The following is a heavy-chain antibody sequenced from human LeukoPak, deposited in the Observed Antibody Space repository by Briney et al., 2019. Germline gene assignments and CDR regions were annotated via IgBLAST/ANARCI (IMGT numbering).Heavy chain of an antibody. CDR2: IKSDGSSK. J-gene: IGHJ5*01. V-gene: IGHV3-74*01. CDR3: ARYHCSGDSCQISFDS. Sequence: GGSLRLSCAASGFAFSTYWMHWVRQAPGKGLVWVSRIKSDGSSKNYADSVKGRFTISRDNAKNTLYLQMNSLRVEDTAVYYCARYHCSGDSCQISFDSWGRGTLVTVSS. CDR1: GFAFSTYW. D-gene: IGHD2-15*01.